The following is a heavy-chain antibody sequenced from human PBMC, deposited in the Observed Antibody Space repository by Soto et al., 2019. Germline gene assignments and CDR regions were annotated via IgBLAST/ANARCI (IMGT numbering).Heavy chain of an antibody. CDR1: GGSFTGYY. CDR2: IKDGRIT. V-gene: IGHV4-34*01. D-gene: IGHD2-15*01. Sequence: QVQLQQWGAGLLKPSETLSLTCAVNGGSFTGYYWSWVRQPPGKGLEWIGEIKDGRITNYSPPLRSRVTISANRSKWQLSLNVTSVTDADTDMYYCARGQEGVVATHWDQGSLVTVSS. J-gene: IGHJ4*02. CDR3: ARGQEGVVATH.